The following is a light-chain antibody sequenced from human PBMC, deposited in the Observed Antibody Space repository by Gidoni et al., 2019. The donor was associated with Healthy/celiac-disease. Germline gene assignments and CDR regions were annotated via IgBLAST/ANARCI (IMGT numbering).Light chain of an antibody. CDR1: SSDVGGYKY. CDR3: CSYAGSYTYV. V-gene: IGLV2-11*01. Sequence: QSALTQPRSVSGSPGQSVTISCTGTSSDVGGYKYVSWYQQHPGKAPKLMIYNVSKRPSGVPVRFSGSQSDITASLTISGLQAEDEADYYCCSYAGSYTYVFGTGTKVTVL. J-gene: IGLJ1*01. CDR2: NVS.